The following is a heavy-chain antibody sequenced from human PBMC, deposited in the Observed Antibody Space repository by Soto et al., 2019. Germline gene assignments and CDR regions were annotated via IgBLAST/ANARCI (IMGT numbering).Heavy chain of an antibody. J-gene: IGHJ3*02. Sequence: SCKASGYTFTGYYLHWVRQAPGKGLEWVSSISSSTTYIYYADSVKGRFTISRDNAKNSLYLQVNSLRAEDTAVYYCARDFDSSGYYGPVGAFDIWGQGTMVTVSS. D-gene: IGHD3-22*01. CDR1: GYTFTGYY. CDR3: ARDFDSSGYYGPVGAFDI. V-gene: IGHV3-21*03. CDR2: ISSSTTYI.